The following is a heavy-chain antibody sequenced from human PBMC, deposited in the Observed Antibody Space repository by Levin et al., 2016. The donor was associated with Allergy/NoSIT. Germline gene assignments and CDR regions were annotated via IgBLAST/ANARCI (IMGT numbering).Heavy chain of an antibody. V-gene: IGHV3-30-3*01. CDR2: TSYDGGKK. CDR1: GITFSIYA. CDR3: ARGAEGYCSGVSCYLAGDY. Sequence: GGSLRLSCAASGITFSIYALHWVRQAPGKGLEWVAVTSYDGGKKFYADSVKGRFTISRDNSKNTVYLQMDSLRSEDTAVYYCARGAEGYCSGVSCYLAGDYWGQGTQVTVSS. D-gene: IGHD2-15*01. J-gene: IGHJ4*02.